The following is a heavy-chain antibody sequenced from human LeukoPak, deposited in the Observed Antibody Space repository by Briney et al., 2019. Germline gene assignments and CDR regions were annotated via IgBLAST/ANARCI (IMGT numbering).Heavy chain of an antibody. Sequence: GGSLRLSCAASGFTFSSHGMHWVRQAPGKGLEWVAVISYVGTTKYYADSVKGRFTISRDNSKNTLYLQMNSLRAEDTAVYYCARPDDCWGQGTLVTVSS. CDR2: ISYVGTTK. V-gene: IGHV3-30*03. J-gene: IGHJ4*02. CDR3: ARPDDC. CDR1: GFTFSSHG.